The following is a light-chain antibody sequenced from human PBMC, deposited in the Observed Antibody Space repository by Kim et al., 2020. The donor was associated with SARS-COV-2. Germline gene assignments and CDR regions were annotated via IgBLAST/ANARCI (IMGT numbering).Light chain of an antibody. CDR1: QGISTY. Sequence: TQLTQSPPSLSASVGDRVTLACRASQGISTYLAWYQQKPGQAPRLLIYGASPLHSGVPSRFSGSGSGTDFTLTISSLQPEDFATYYCQQLDSYPALSFGGGTKVDIK. CDR2: GAS. J-gene: IGKJ4*01. CDR3: QQLDSYPALS. V-gene: IGKV1-9*01.